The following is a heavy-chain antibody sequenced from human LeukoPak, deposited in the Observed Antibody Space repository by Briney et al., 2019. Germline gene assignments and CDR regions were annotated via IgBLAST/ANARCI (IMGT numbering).Heavy chain of an antibody. J-gene: IGHJ4*02. Sequence: PGGSLRLSCAASGFTFSSYGMHWVRQAPGKGLEWVAVISYDGSNKYYADSVKGRFTISRDNSKNTLYLQMNSLRAEDTAVYYCAKVRYCSGGSCKIFDYWGQGTLVTVSS. CDR1: GFTFSSYG. D-gene: IGHD2-15*01. V-gene: IGHV3-30*18. CDR3: AKVRYCSGGSCKIFDY. CDR2: ISYDGSNK.